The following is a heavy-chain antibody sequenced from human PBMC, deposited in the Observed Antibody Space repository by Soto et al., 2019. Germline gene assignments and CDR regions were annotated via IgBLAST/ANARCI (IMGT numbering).Heavy chain of an antibody. D-gene: IGHD2-2*01. CDR3: ARLGGYCTITSCYGYYGMDV. CDR1: GGSISSSRCH. V-gene: IGHV4-39*01. CDR2: FYYSGST. J-gene: IGHJ6*02. Sequence: PSETLSLTCTVSGGSISSSRCHWGWIRQPPGKGLEWIGTFYYSGSTYYNPSLESRVTISVDTSKNQFSLKVSSVTAADTAVYYCARLGGYCTITSCYGYYGMDVWGQGTTVTVSS.